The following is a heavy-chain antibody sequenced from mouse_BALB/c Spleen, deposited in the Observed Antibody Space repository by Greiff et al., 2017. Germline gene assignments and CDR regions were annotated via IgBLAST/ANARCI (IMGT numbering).Heavy chain of an antibody. CDR1: GYSITSGYY. CDR2: ISYDGSN. J-gene: IGHJ2*01. Sequence: DVHLVESGPGLVKPSQSLSLTCSVTGYSITSGYYWNWIRQFPGNKLEWMGYISYDGSNNYNPSLKNRISITRDTSKNQFFLKLNSVTTEDTATYYCATGSREFDYWGQGTTLTVSS. V-gene: IGHV3-6*02. CDR3: ATGSREFDY.